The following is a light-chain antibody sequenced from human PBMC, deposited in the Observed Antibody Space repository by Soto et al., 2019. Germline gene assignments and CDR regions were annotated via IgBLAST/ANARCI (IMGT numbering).Light chain of an antibody. V-gene: IGKV3-15*01. J-gene: IGKJ1*01. CDR2: GAS. CDR3: QQYNNWPPDRT. CDR1: QSVGSN. Sequence: MTQSPSSLSVSPGERATLSCRASQSVGSNLAWYQLKPGQAPRLLIYGASTRATGIPARFSGSGSGTDFTLTISSLQSEDFAIYFCQQYNNWPPDRTFGQGTKVEIK.